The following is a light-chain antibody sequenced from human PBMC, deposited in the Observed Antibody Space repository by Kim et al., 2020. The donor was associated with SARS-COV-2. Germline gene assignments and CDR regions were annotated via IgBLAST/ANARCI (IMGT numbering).Light chain of an antibody. Sequence: QSITGSCTGTSSDIGAYNYVSWDQQHPGKAPKLMIYDVTYRPSGVSNRFSGSKSGNTASLTISGLQTDDEADYYCTSYTNSGAFVLFGGGTQLTVL. CDR3: TSYTNSGAFVL. V-gene: IGLV2-14*03. CDR1: SSDIGAYNY. CDR2: DVT. J-gene: IGLJ2*01.